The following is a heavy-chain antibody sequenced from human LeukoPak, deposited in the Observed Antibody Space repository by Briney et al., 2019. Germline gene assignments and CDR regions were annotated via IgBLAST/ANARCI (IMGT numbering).Heavy chain of an antibody. Sequence: GGSLRLSCAASGFTFSSYAMSWVRQAPGKGLEWVSAISGSGGSTYHADSVKGRFTISRDNSKNTLYLQMNSLRAEDTAVYYCAKTPITMVRGVIISHKPSINWFDPWGQGTLVTVSS. CDR3: AKTPITMVRGVIISHKPSINWFDP. D-gene: IGHD3-10*01. CDR1: GFTFSSYA. V-gene: IGHV3-23*01. J-gene: IGHJ5*02. CDR2: ISGSGGST.